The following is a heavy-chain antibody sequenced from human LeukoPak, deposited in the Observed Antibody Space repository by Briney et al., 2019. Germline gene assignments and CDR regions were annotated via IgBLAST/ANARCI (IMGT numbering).Heavy chain of an antibody. D-gene: IGHD4-23*01. CDR3: ARADGGNSGYFDY. V-gene: IGHV4-39*07. CDR1: GGSISSSSYY. Sequence: PSETLSLTCTVSGGSISSSSYYWGWIRQPPGKGLEWIGSIYNSGSTYYNPSLKSRVTISVDTSKNQFSLKLSSVTAADTAVYYCARADGGNSGYFDYWGQGTLVTVSS. CDR2: IYNSGST. J-gene: IGHJ4*02.